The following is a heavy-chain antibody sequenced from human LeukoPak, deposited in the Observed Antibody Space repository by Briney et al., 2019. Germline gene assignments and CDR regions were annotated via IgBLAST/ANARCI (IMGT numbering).Heavy chain of an antibody. CDR1: GFTLSSYS. D-gene: IGHD6-19*01. V-gene: IGHV3-48*02. J-gene: IGHJ4*02. Sequence: PGGSLRLSCATSGFTLSSYSMNWVRQAPGKGLEWISYISSGSTTIYYADSVKGRFTISRDNAKNSLYLQMNSLRDEDTAVYYCARDVEQWLVRVYYFDYWGQGTLVTDSS. CDR2: ISSGSTTI. CDR3: ARDVEQWLVRVYYFDY.